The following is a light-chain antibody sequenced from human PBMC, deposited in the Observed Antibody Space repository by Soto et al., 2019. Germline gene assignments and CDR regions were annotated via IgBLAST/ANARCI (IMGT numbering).Light chain of an antibody. Sequence: QSALTQPASVSGSPGQSVTISCTGTSSDVGGYNYVSWYQQYPGKAPKLMIYEVTNRPSGVSNRFSGSKSGNRASLNISGLQAEDEADYYCSSYTSSNTLGLFGTGTKVTV. CDR2: EVT. V-gene: IGLV2-14*01. CDR3: SSYTSSNTLGL. CDR1: SSDVGGYNY. J-gene: IGLJ1*01.